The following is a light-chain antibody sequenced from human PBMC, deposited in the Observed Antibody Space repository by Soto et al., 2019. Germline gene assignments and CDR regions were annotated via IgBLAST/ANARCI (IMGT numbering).Light chain of an antibody. CDR1: QSISSD. CDR3: QQYNNWPPT. V-gene: IGKV3-15*01. Sequence: EMVMTQSPATLSVSPGERAIVSCRATQSISSDLAWYQQRPGQAPRLLIFGASTRATGIPARFSGSGSGTEFTLTVSSLQSEDFAIYYCQQYNNWPPTFGQGTKLEIK. CDR2: GAS. J-gene: IGKJ2*01.